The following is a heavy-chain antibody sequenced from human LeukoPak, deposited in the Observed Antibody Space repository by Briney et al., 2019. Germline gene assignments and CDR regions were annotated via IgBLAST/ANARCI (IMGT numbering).Heavy chain of an antibody. J-gene: IGHJ6*03. V-gene: IGHV3-23*01. CDR3: AKDSDYYYYMDV. Sequence: GGSLRLSCAASGFTFSSYAMTWVRQAPGKGLEWVSTISGSGGSTYYADSVKGRFTISRDNSKNTLSLQMNSLRAEDTAVYYCAKDSDYYYYMDVWGKGTTVTVSS. CDR2: ISGSGGST. CDR1: GFTFSSYA.